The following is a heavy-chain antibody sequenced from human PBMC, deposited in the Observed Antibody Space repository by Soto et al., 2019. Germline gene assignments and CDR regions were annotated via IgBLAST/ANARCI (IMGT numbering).Heavy chain of an antibody. D-gene: IGHD1-26*01. Sequence: QVPLVESGGGVVQPGRSLRLSCAASGFTFTSYGMHWVRQAPGKGLEWVAVISYDGSNKYYADSVKGRFTISRDNSKNTLSLLMNSLRAEDTAVYFCAKVEYSGSYFDYWGQGTLVTVSS. CDR1: GFTFTSYG. V-gene: IGHV3-30*18. CDR2: ISYDGSNK. CDR3: AKVEYSGSYFDY. J-gene: IGHJ4*02.